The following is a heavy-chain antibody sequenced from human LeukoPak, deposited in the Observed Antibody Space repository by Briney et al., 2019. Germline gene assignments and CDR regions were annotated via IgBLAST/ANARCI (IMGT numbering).Heavy chain of an antibody. CDR3: AKDEGILTGFSLHYYFDY. V-gene: IGHV3-23*01. Sequence: GGSLRLSCAASGFTFSSYAMSWVRLAPGTGLEWASAISGSGGSTYYADSVKGRFTISRDNSKNSLCLQMNGLRAEDTAVYYCAKDEGILTGFSLHYYFDYWGQGTLVTVSS. CDR2: ISGSGGST. D-gene: IGHD3-9*01. J-gene: IGHJ4*02. CDR1: GFTFSSYA.